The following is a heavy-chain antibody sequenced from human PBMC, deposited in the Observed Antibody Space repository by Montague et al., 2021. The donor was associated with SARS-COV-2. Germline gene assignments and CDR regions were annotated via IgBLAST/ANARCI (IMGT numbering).Heavy chain of an antibody. V-gene: IGHV4-39*01. Sequence: SETLSLTCSVSGDSISSSGYYWGWIRQPPGKGLEWIGTVYYSGSTNYNPSIKSRVTMPVDTSKNQFSLELRSVTAADTAVYYCARLGVGELWLNLGWFDPWGQGTPVTVSS. CDR3: ARLGVGELWLNLGWFDP. D-gene: IGHD3-10*01. CDR2: VYYSGST. CDR1: GDSISSSGYY. J-gene: IGHJ5*02.